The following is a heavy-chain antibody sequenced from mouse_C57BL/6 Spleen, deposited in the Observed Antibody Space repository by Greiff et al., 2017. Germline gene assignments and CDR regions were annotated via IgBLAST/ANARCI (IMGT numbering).Heavy chain of an antibody. J-gene: IGHJ1*03. CDR2: IWGDGST. CDR3: AKESDGSKGYFDV. CDR1: GFSLTSSG. Sequence: VQLKESGPGLVAPSPSLSITCTVSGFSLTSSGVSWVRQPPGKGLEWLGVIWGDGSTNYHSALISSLSISKDNSKSQVFLKLNSLQSDDTATYYCAKESDGSKGYFDVWGTGTTVTVSS. V-gene: IGHV2-3*01. D-gene: IGHD2-3*01.